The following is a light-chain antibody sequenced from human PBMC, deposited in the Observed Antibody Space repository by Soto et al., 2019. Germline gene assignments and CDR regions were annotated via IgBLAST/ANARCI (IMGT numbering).Light chain of an antibody. CDR2: DAS. CDR1: QDIGTY. CDR3: QQYNNYWT. Sequence: AIRMTQSPSPFSASTGDRVSTTCRATQDIGTYLAWYQQIPGNAPKILIYDASSLESGVPSRFSGSGSATEFTLTISSLQPDDFATYYCQQYNNYWTLGQGTKVDI. V-gene: IGKV1-8*01. J-gene: IGKJ1*01.